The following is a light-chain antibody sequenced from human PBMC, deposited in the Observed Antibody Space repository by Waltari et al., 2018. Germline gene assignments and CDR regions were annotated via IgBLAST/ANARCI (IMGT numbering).Light chain of an antibody. J-gene: IGKJ4*01. CDR2: DAS. CDR1: QCVSSY. V-gene: IGKV3-11*01. Sequence: SCRASQCVSSYLAWYQQKSGQAPSLPIYDASNRATGIPARFSGGGSGTDFTLTISSLEPEDFAVYYCQQRSDWLLTFGGGTKVEIK. CDR3: QQRSDWLLT.